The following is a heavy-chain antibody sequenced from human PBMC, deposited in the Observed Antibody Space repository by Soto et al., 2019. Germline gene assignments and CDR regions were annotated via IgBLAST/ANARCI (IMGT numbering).Heavy chain of an antibody. CDR3: AKDPPRKIAGPQGVDY. CDR1: GFTFSSYS. D-gene: IGHD3-10*01. V-gene: IGHV3-23*01. Sequence: PGVSLRLSFAASGFTFSSYSMSWVRQAPGKGLEWVSAISGSGGSTYYADSVKGRFTISRDNSKNTLYLQMNSLRAEDTAVYYCAKDPPRKIAGPQGVDYWGQGTLVTVSS. CDR2: ISGSGGST. J-gene: IGHJ4*02.